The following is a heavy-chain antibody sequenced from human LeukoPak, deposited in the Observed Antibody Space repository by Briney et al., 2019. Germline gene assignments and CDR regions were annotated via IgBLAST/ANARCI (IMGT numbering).Heavy chain of an antibody. CDR2: ISAYNGNT. CDR1: GYTFTSYG. V-gene: IGHV1-18*01. Sequence: GASVKVSCKASGYTFTSYGISWVRQAAGQGLEWMGWISAYNGNTNYAQKHQGRVTMTTDTSTSKAYMELRSLRSDDTAVYYCARDAAVAGTRRAFDIWGQGTMVTVSS. J-gene: IGHJ3*02. CDR3: ARDAAVAGTRRAFDI. D-gene: IGHD6-19*01.